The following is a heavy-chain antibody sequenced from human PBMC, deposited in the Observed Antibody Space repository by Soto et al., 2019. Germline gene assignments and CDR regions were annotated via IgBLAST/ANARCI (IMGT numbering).Heavy chain of an antibody. D-gene: IGHD6-19*01. J-gene: IGHJ4*02. V-gene: IGHV3-11*01. Sequence: PGGSLRLSCAASGFTFSDYYMSWIRQAPGKGLEWVSYISSSGDTTYYADTVKGRFTISRDNAKNTLYLQMNSLRVEDTAVYYCARSFSGWYCLDYWGQGTLVTVSS. CDR2: ISSSGDTT. CDR1: GFTFSDYY. CDR3: ARSFSGWYCLDY.